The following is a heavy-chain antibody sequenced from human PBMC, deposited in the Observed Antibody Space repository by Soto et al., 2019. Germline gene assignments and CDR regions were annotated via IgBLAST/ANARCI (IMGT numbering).Heavy chain of an antibody. CDR3: ARESEDLTSNFDY. J-gene: IGHJ4*02. CDR1: GFTFTRYR. CDR2: ISSTTNYI. V-gene: IGHV3-21*06. Sequence: GGSLRLSCAASGFTFTRYRMNGVRQAPGKGLEWVSSISSTTNYIYYGDSMKGRFTISRDNAKNSLYLEMNSLRAEDTAVYYCARESEDLTSNFDYWGQGTLVTVSS.